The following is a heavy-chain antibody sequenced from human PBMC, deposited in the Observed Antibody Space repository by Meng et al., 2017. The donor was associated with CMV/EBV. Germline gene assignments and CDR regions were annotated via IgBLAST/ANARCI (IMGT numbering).Heavy chain of an antibody. CDR3: ARSPPGAILYYFDY. CDR1: GYTFTSYG. D-gene: IGHD3-10*01. Sequence: KASGYTFTSYGIRWVRQAPGQGLEWMGWISAYNGNTNYAQKLQGRVTMTTDTSTSTAYMELRSLRSDDTAVYYCARSPPGAILYYFDYWGQGTLVTVSS. V-gene: IGHV1-18*01. CDR2: ISAYNGNT. J-gene: IGHJ4*02.